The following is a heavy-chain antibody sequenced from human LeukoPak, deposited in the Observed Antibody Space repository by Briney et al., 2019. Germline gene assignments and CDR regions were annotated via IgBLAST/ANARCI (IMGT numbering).Heavy chain of an antibody. CDR3: AKRRCTNCNPFYFDY. CDR1: GCSISSDY. Sequence: SETLSLTCTVSGCSISSDYWTWIRQPPGKGLEWIGYIYNSGSTNYNPSLKSRVTISLDTSKNQFSLKLSSVTAADTAVYYCAKRRCTNCNPFYFDYWGQGALATVSS. J-gene: IGHJ4*02. D-gene: IGHD2-2*01. CDR2: IYNSGST. V-gene: IGHV4-59*01.